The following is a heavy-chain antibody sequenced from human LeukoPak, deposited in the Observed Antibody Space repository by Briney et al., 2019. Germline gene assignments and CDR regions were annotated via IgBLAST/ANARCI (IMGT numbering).Heavy chain of an antibody. D-gene: IGHD1-26*01. J-gene: IGHJ6*02. V-gene: IGHV1-8*01. Sequence: ASVKVSCTPSGYTFTTYDINWVGQATGRGLEWMGWMNPNSGNAAYAQKFQGRVTMTRNTSISTAYMELSSMRSEDTAVYYCARKEIVGAAYYYYGMDVWGQGTTVTVSS. CDR1: GYTFTTYD. CDR3: ARKEIVGAAYYYYGMDV. CDR2: MNPNSGNA.